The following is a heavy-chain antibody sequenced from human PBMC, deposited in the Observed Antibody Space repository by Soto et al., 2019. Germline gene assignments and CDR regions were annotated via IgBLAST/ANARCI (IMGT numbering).Heavy chain of an antibody. V-gene: IGHV1-69*13. Sequence: SVKVSCKASGGTFSNYAISWVRQAPGQGLEWMGGIIPLFGTANYTQKLQGRVTITADESTSTAYMELSSLRSEDTAVYYCARGFIAVAGISYYYYAMDVWGQGTTVTVYS. CDR1: GGTFSNYA. J-gene: IGHJ6*02. D-gene: IGHD6-13*01. CDR3: ARGFIAVAGISYYYYAMDV. CDR2: IIPLFGTA.